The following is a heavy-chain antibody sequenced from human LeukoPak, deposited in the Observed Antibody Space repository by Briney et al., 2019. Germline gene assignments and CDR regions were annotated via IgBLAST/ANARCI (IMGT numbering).Heavy chain of an antibody. CDR2: ISSSGSDI. Sequence: GGSLRLSCAASGFTFSSYGMHWVRQAPGKGLEWVSSISSSGSDIHYAGSVKGRFTISRDNTKNSLYLQMNSLRAEDTAVYYCARDPAGDYAFDIWGQGTMVTVSS. CDR1: GFTFSSYG. V-gene: IGHV3-21*01. D-gene: IGHD6-19*01. J-gene: IGHJ3*02. CDR3: ARDPAGDYAFDI.